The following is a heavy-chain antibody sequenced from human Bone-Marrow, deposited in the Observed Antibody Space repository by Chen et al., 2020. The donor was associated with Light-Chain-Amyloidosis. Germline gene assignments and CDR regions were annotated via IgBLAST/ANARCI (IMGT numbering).Heavy chain of an antibody. CDR3: ARVYRRMPARFLAVLTPFADYYYFYYMDV. D-gene: IGHD3-16*01. CDR2: VTHTGST. Sequence: QVQLQQWGAGLLKPSETLSLTCAVYGGSFSAYYWSWVRQPPGKGLEWIGEVTHTGSTSYNPSVESRVTMSLDISKNQFSLKLTSVTAADTAVYYCARVYRRMPARFLAVLTPFADYYYFYYMDVWGTGTTVTVSS. CDR1: GGSFSAYY. J-gene: IGHJ6*03. V-gene: IGHV4-34*01.